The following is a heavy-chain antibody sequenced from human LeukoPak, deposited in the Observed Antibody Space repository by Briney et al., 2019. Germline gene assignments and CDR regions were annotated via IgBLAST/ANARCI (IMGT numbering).Heavy chain of an antibody. D-gene: IGHD5-18*01. CDR3: ARDVRAGGYSYGYWFDP. J-gene: IGHJ5*02. V-gene: IGHV4-39*07. CDR2: IYTSGST. Sequence: PSETLTLTCTASGGSISSSSYYWGWIRQPPGKGLEWIGSIYTSGSTNYNRSLKSRVTMSVDTSKNQFSMKLSSVTAADTAVYYCARDVRAGGYSYGYWFDPWGQGTLVTVSS. CDR1: GGSISSSSYY.